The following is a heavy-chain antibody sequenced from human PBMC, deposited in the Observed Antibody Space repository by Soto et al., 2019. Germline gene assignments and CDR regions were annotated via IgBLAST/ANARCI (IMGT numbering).Heavy chain of an antibody. V-gene: IGHV4-31*03. CDR3: ARVYSYGYHTLPRDYYYYGMDV. CDR2: IYYSGST. CDR1: GGSISSGGYY. D-gene: IGHD5-18*01. J-gene: IGHJ6*02. Sequence: QVQLQESGPGLVKPSQTLSLTCTVSGGSISSGGYYWSWIRQHPGKGLEWIGYIYYSGSTYYNPSLKSRVTISVDTSKNQFSLKLSSVTAADTAVYYCARVYSYGYHTLPRDYYYYGMDVWGQGTTVTVSS.